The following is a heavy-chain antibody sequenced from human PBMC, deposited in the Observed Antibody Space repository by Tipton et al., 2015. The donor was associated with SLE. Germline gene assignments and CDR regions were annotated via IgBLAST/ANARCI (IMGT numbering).Heavy chain of an antibody. J-gene: IGHJ6*02. V-gene: IGHV4-59*11. Sequence: TLSLTCTVSGGSINSHYWSWIRQSPGTGLEWLGYIHYTEGTNFNPSIKSRVTISLDTSKNQFSLTLSSVSAADTAVYYCAGVMGGGYAGYYYYVMDVWGQGTTVIVSS. D-gene: IGHD5-12*01. CDR2: IHYTEGT. CDR3: AGVMGGGYAGYYYYVMDV. CDR1: GGSINSHY.